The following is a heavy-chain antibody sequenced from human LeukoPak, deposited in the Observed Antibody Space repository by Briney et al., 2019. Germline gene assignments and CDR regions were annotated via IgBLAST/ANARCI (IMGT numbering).Heavy chain of an antibody. D-gene: IGHD3-22*01. V-gene: IGHV4-34*01. Sequence: SETLSLTCAVYDGSFSGYYWSWIRQPPGKGLEWIGEINHSGSTNYNPSLKSRVTISVDTSKNQFSLKLSSVTAADTAVYYCARGRRSGAYYDSSGYPPRWWFDPWGQGTLVTVSS. CDR2: INHSGST. J-gene: IGHJ5*02. CDR1: DGSFSGYY. CDR3: ARGRRSGAYYDSSGYPPRWWFDP.